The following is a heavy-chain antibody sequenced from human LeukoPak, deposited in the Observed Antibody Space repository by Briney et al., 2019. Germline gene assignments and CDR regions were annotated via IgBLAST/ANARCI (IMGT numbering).Heavy chain of an antibody. CDR2: INHSGST. J-gene: IGHJ5*02. CDR3: ARALRDIVVVPAARRIRFDP. CDR1: GGSFSGYY. V-gene: IGHV4-34*01. Sequence: SETLSLTCAVYGGSFSGYYWSWIRQPPGKGLEWIGEINHSGSTNYNPSLKSRVTISVDTSKSQFSLKLSSVTAADTAVYYCARALRDIVVVPAARRIRFDPWGQGTLVTVSS. D-gene: IGHD2-2*01.